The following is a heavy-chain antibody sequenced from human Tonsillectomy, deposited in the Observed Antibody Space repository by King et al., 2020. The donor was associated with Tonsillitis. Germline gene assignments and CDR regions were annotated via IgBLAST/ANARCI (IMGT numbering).Heavy chain of an antibody. CDR2: ISGSGNYI. V-gene: IGHV3-21*01. Sequence: VQLVESGGGLVNPGGSLRLSCAPSGFTFSSYGVNWVRQAPGKGLEWVSSISGSGNYIYYADSVKGRFTISRDNVKNSLYLQMNSLSAEDTAVYYCARGWGIATTKSFDYWGQGTLVTVSS. D-gene: IGHD5-24*01. CDR1: GFTFSSYG. CDR3: ARGWGIATTKSFDY. J-gene: IGHJ4*02.